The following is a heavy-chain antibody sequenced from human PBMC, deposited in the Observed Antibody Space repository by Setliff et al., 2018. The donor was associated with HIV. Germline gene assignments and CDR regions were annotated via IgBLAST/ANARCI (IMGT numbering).Heavy chain of an antibody. J-gene: IGHJ4*02. CDR1: GGSFSDHY. V-gene: IGHV4-34*01. Sequence: KPSETLSLTCAAYGGSFSDHYWSWMRQPPGKGLEWIGEINHSGDNNYNPSLKSRVTMSVDTSKNQFSLKLKSMTATDTAVYYCARGVVMRGIIVGRPLDSWGRGTLVTVSS. CDR3: ARGVVMRGIIVGRPLDS. CDR2: INHSGDN. D-gene: IGHD2-21*01.